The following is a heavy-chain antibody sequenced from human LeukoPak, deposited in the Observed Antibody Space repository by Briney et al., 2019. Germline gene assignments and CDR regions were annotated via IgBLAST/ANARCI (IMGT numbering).Heavy chain of an antibody. J-gene: IGHJ4*02. D-gene: IGHD1-7*01. CDR1: GGSISSSSFY. Sequence: SETLSLTCTVSGGSISSSSFYWGWIRQPPGKGLEWIGNIYYDRSTYYNPSLKSRVTISVDTSKNQFSLKLNSVTAADTAVYYCAKTGKTLLNYDFDYWGQGTLVTVSS. V-gene: IGHV4-39*07. CDR2: IYYDRST. CDR3: AKTGKTLLNYDFDY.